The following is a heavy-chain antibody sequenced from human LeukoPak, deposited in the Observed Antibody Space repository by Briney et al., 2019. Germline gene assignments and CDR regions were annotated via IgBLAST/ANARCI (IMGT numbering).Heavy chain of an antibody. CDR2: INHSGGT. D-gene: IGHD3-10*01. Sequence: SETLSLTCAIYGGSFSGYYWSWIRQPPGKGLEWIGEINHSGGTNYNPSLKSRVTISVDTSKNQFSLKLSSVTAADTAVYYCARGRYYGSGSYYNPGYYYYGMDVWGQGTTVTVSS. CDR1: GGSFSGYY. V-gene: IGHV4-34*01. CDR3: ARGRYYGSGSYYNPGYYYYGMDV. J-gene: IGHJ6*02.